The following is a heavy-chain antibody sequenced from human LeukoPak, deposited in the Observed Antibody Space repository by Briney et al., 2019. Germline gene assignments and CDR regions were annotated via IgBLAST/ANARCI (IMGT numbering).Heavy chain of an antibody. D-gene: IGHD1-26*01. CDR2: ISYRGRT. CDR1: DAYIGSSF. Sequence: SETLSLTCSISDAYIGSSFWSCIRLPPGKGLEWIGSISYRGRTNYSPSLKSRATISMDTSKSQLSLVLTSVTAADTALYCCARDRSGSYYTFDIWGQGTMVTVSS. V-gene: IGHV4-59*13. CDR3: ARDRSGSYYTFDI. J-gene: IGHJ3*02.